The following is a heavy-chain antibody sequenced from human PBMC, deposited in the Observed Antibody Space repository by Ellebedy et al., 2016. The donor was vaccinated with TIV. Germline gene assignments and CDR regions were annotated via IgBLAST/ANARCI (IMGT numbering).Heavy chain of an antibody. Sequence: GESLKISCVVSGFTFSRSAMNWVRQAPGKGLEWVGHIKSRANGGTADYAAPVQGRFTISRDDSKDTLYLQMNNLRSEDTGVYYCTTNPGVWGDFWGQGTQVTVSS. V-gene: IGHV3-15*07. D-gene: IGHD3-16*01. CDR2: IKSRANGGTA. J-gene: IGHJ4*02. CDR1: GFTFSRSA. CDR3: TTNPGVWGDF.